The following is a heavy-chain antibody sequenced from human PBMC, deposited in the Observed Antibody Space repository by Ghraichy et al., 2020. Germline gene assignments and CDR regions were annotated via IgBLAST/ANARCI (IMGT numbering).Heavy chain of an antibody. CDR1: GFTVSRNY. CDR3: ARDCVFGGDCYSDS. CDR2: IFIGGRT. D-gene: IGHD2-21*01. J-gene: IGHJ4*02. V-gene: IGHV3-53*01. Sequence: GALNISCAASGFTVSRNYMSWVRQAPGKGLEWVSIIFIGGRTYYADSVKGRFTISRDNSKNMLYLQMNSLRADDTAVYYCARDCVFGGDCYSDSWGQGTLVTVSS.